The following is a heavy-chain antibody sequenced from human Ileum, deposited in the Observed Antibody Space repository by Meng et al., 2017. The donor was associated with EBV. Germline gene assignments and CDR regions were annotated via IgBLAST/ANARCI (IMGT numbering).Heavy chain of an antibody. CDR1: GGSISVINW. J-gene: IGHJ4*02. CDR2: MSDSGIT. Sequence: VPLQESGPGLVNPSGTLSLPCAGSGGSISVINWWSWVRQSPEKGLEWIGEMSDSGITHYNPSLKSRVTISADKSNNQFSLKLTSVTSADTAVYFCAKNGEKYFEYWGQGTLVTVSS. V-gene: IGHV4-4*02. CDR3: AKNGEKYFEY.